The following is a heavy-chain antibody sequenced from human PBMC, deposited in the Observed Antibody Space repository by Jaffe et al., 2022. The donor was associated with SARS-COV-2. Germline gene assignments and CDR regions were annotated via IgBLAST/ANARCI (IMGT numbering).Heavy chain of an antibody. D-gene: IGHD1-26*01. CDR1: GFTFSSYG. J-gene: IGHJ6*02. Sequence: QVQLVESGGGVVQPGRSLRLSCAASGFTFSSYGMHWVRQAPGKGLEWVAVISYDGSNKYYADSVKGRFTISRDNSKNTLYLQMNSLRAEDTAVYYCAKDLTLGGSPLPSYYYYYGMDVWGQGTTVTVSS. CDR3: AKDLTLGGSPLPSYYYYYGMDV. V-gene: IGHV3-30*18. CDR2: ISYDGSNK.